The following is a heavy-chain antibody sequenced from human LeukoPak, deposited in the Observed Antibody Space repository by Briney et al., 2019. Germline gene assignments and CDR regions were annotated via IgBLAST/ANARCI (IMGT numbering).Heavy chain of an antibody. CDR3: VKFGGYYYGSGSYPDY. D-gene: IGHD3-10*01. J-gene: IGHJ4*02. CDR2: VSGSGGST. CDR1: GLTFSSYA. Sequence: PGGCLRLSCAASGLTFSSYAPSWVRQAPGKGLEWVSAVSGSGGSTYYADSVKGRFTISRDNSKNTLYLQMNSLRAEDTAVYYCVKFGGYYYGSGSYPDYWGQGTLVTVSS. V-gene: IGHV3-23*01.